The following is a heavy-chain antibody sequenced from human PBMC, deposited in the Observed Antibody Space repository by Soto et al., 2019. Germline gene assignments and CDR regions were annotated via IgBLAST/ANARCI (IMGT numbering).Heavy chain of an antibody. D-gene: IGHD2-2*01. Sequence: QVQLQESGPGLVKPSQTLSLTCTVSGGSISSGDIYWTWIRQPPGKGLEWIVFTSNSGDTYYNPSLKSRIIISVDVSENQFSLKLRSVTAADTAVYYCARGGICFYLAMLYWGQGTLVTVSS. J-gene: IGHJ4*02. V-gene: IGHV4-30-4*01. CDR1: GGSISSGDIY. CDR2: TSNSGDT. CDR3: ARGGICFYLAMLY.